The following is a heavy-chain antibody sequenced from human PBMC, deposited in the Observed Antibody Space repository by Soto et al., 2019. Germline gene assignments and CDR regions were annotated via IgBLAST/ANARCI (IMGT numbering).Heavy chain of an antibody. J-gene: IGHJ1*01. Sequence: GGSLRLSCAASGFTFSSYAMHWVRQAPGKGLEWVAVISYDGSNKYYADSVKGRFTISRDNSKNSLHLEMNSLRVEDTAVYYCARGAEYFQYWGQGTLVTVSS. V-gene: IGHV3-30-3*01. CDR1: GFTFSSYA. CDR2: ISYDGSNK. CDR3: ARGAEYFQY.